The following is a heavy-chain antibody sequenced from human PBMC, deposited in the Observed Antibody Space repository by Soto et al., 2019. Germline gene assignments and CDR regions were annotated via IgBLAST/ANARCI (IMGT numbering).Heavy chain of an antibody. CDR2: VYHTGRT. CDR1: GGSFKSGSYS. D-gene: IGHD3-3*01. V-gene: IGHV4-61*01. J-gene: IGHJ4*02. Sequence: QVQLQESGPGLVKPSETLSLTCTVSGGSFKSGSYSWSWIRQPPGKGLEWIGYVYHTGRTSYNPSLKSRFSISIDTSKNQFSLNLDSVTAADTAVYFCARDFAYFDSWGQGTLVTVSS. CDR3: ARDFAYFDS.